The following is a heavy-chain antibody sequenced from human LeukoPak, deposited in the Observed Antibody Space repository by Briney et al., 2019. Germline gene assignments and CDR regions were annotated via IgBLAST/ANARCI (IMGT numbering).Heavy chain of an antibody. CDR3: ARDREGGTAMVSSWWFDP. Sequence: ASGKVSCKASGYTFTSYDINWVRQATGQGLEWMGWMNPNSGNTGYAQKFQGRVTITRNTSISTAYMELSSLRSEDTAVYYCARDREGGTAMVSSWWFDPWGQGTLVTVSS. CDR2: MNPNSGNT. CDR1: GYTFTSYD. J-gene: IGHJ5*02. D-gene: IGHD5-18*01. V-gene: IGHV1-8*03.